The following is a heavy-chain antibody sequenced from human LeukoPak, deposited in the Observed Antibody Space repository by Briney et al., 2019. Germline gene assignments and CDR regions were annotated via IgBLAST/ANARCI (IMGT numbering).Heavy chain of an antibody. V-gene: IGHV1-18*01. Sequence: ASVNVSCKASGYTFTSYGISWVRQAPGQGLEWMGWISAYNGNTNYAQKLQGRVTMTTDTSTSTAYMELRSLRSDDTAVYYCARDKTRITIFGVVIPPDYWGQGTLVTVSS. CDR2: ISAYNGNT. J-gene: IGHJ4*02. CDR1: GYTFTSYG. D-gene: IGHD3-3*01. CDR3: ARDKTRITIFGVVIPPDY.